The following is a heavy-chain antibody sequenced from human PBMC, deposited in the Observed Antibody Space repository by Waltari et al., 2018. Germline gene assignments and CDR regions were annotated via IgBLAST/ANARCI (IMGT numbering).Heavy chain of an antibody. J-gene: IGHJ4*02. D-gene: IGHD4-17*01. CDR3: ARPYGDYGGY. CDR2: IYYSGST. Sequence: QLQLQESGPGLVKPSETLSLTCPVSGGPISSSSYSWGWIRQPPGKGLEWIGSIYYSGSTYYNPSLKSRVTISVDTSKNQFSLKLSSVTAADTAVYYCARPYGDYGGYWGQGTLVTVSS. CDR1: GGPISSSSYS. V-gene: IGHV4-39*01.